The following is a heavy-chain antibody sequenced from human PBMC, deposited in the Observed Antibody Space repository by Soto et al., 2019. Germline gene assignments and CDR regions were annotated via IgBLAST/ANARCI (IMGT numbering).Heavy chain of an antibody. CDR3: ARVSSGWYYWFDP. D-gene: IGHD6-19*01. J-gene: IGHJ5*02. CDR2: ISTNNGNT. V-gene: IGHV1-18*01. CDR1: GYTFTSYG. Sequence: EASVKVSCKASGYTFTSYGISWVRQAPGQGLEWMGWISTNNGNTNYAQKLQGRVTMTTDTSTSTAYIELRSLGSDDTAVYYCARVSSGWYYWFDPWGQGTLVTVSS.